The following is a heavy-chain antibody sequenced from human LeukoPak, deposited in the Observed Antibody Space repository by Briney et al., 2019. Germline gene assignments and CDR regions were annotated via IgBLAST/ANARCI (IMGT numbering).Heavy chain of an antibody. CDR2: IYHSGST. D-gene: IGHD6-19*01. J-gene: IGHJ4*02. CDR1: GYSISSGYY. Sequence: SETLSLTCTVSGYSISSGYYWGWIRQPPGKGLEWIGSIYHSGSTYYNPSLKSRVTISVDTSKNQFSLKLSSVTAADTAVYYCARVHSSGWYIDYWGQGTLVTVSS. V-gene: IGHV4-38-2*02. CDR3: ARVHSSGWYIDY.